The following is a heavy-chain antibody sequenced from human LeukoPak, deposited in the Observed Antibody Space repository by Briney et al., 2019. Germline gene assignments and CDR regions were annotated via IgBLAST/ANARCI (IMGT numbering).Heavy chain of an antibody. CDR2: ISSSSSTI. D-gene: IGHD3-22*01. V-gene: IGHV3-48*01. CDR3: ARDPNSSDYYNSSGYCQLDAFDI. J-gene: IGHJ3*02. CDR1: GFTFSSYS. Sequence: GGSLRLSCAAFGFTFSSYSMNWVRQAPGKGLEWVSYISSSSSTIYYADSVKGRFTISRDNAKNSLYLQMNSLRAEDTAVYYCARDPNSSDYYNSSGYCQLDAFDIWGQGTMVTVSS.